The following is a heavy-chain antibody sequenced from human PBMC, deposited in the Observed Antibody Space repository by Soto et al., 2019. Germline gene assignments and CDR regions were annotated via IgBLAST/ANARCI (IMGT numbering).Heavy chain of an antibody. CDR3: ARVLITGTTAPSNWFDT. CDR2: INPNSGGT. D-gene: IGHD1-20*01. V-gene: IGHV1-2*04. Sequence: ASVKVSCKASGYTFTGYYMHWVRQAPGQGLEWMGWINPNSGGTNYAQKFQGWVTMTRDTSISTAYMALSRLRTDDTDVYYCARVLITGTTAPSNWFDTWGQGTLVTVSS. J-gene: IGHJ5*02. CDR1: GYTFTGYY.